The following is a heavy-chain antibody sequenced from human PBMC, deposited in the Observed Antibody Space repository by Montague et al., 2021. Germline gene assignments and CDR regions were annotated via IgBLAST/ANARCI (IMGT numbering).Heavy chain of an antibody. J-gene: IGHJ5*02. V-gene: IGHV4-39*07. D-gene: IGHD6-13*01. CDR2: IYYSGNS. Sequence: SETLSLTCTVSGASITSNIYYWGWIRQSPGKGLEWIGSIYYSGNSFYQPSLKSRITMAVDASKNQFSLKLSSVTAADTVIYYCAGVFSSWYVGWFGPWGQGTMVTVSS. CDR1: GASITSNIYY. CDR3: AGVFSSWYVGWFGP.